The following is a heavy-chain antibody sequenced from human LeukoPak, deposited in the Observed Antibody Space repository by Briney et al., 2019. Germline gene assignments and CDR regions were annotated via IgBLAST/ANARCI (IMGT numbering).Heavy chain of an antibody. CDR3: ARGKYDSSVEFYFDN. D-gene: IGHD6-13*01. V-gene: IGHV5-51*01. J-gene: IGHJ4*02. Sequence: GESLKISCKGSGYSFTSYWIGWVRQMPGKGLEWMGIIYPGDSDTRYSPSFQGQVTTSADNSINTAYLQWRGLRVSDTALYYCARGKYDSSVEFYFDNWGQGTLVTVTS. CDR2: IYPGDSDT. CDR1: GYSFTSYW.